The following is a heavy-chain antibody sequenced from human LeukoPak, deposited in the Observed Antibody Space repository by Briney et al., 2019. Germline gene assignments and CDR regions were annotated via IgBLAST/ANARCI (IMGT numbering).Heavy chain of an antibody. CDR2: ISITRSYI. J-gene: IGHJ4*02. V-gene: IGHV3-21*01. CDR1: GFTFSSYS. CDR3: ARATLDIVGATRTFDY. Sequence: GRSLRLSCAASGFTFSSYSITWVRQAPGEGLEWVSSISITRSYIYYADSVQGRFTISRDNAKNSLYLQMNSLRGEDTAVYYCARATLDIVGATRTFDYWGQGTLVTVSS. D-gene: IGHD2-2*03.